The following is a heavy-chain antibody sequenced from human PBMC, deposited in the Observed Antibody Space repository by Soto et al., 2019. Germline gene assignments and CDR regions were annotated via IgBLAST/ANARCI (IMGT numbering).Heavy chain of an antibody. J-gene: IGHJ4*02. CDR2: ISAGGST. CDR1: GFTFSDYA. V-gene: IGHV3-23*01. D-gene: IGHD2-2*02. Sequence: EVQLLDSGGGLVQPGGSLRLSCTASGFTFSDYAMSWVRPPPGKGLEWVSVISAGGSTYYADSVKGRFPVSRANSQNTLYLQMNSLRAEDTAVYYCANVPIWCSSTSCYTEGFDYWGQGTLVTVSS. CDR3: ANVPIWCSSTSCYTEGFDY.